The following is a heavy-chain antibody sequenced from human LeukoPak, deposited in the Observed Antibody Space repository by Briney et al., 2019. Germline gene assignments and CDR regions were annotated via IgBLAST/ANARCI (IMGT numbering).Heavy chain of an antibody. V-gene: IGHV4-34*01. CDR3: VRRTEWLQNFDY. CDR2: INHSGST. J-gene: IGHJ4*02. CDR1: GGSFSGYY. D-gene: IGHD5-24*01. Sequence: SETLSLTCAVYGGSFSGYYWSWIRQPPGKGLEWIGEINHSGSTNYNPSLKSRVTISVDTSKNQFSLELSSVTAADTAVYYCVRRTEWLQNFDYWGQGTLVTVSS.